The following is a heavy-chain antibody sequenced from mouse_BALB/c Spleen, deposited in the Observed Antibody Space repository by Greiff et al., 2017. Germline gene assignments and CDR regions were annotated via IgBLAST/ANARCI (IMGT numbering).Heavy chain of an antibody. J-gene: IGHJ2*01. D-gene: IGHD2-10*02. CDR2: IYPGDGDT. CDR3: ARGYGNLYFDY. Sequence: VKLMESGAELVRPGSSVKISCKASGYAFSSYWMNWVKQRPGQGLEWIGQIYPGDGDTNYNGKFKGKATLTADKSSSTAYMQLSSLTSEDSAVYFCARGYGNLYFDYWGQGTTLTVSS. CDR1: GYAFSSYW. V-gene: IGHV1-80*01.